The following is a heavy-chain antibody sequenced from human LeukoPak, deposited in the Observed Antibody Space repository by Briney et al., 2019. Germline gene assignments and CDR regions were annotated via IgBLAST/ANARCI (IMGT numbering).Heavy chain of an antibody. CDR1: GFTFSTYA. Sequence: GGSLRLSCAASGFTFSTYAMSWVRQAPGKGLEWVSAISNSGSSTYCADSVKGRFTISRDTSKNTLYLQMNSLRAEDTAVYYCAKGRTLDYWGQGTLVTVSS. J-gene: IGHJ4*02. CDR2: ISNSGSST. V-gene: IGHV3-23*01. CDR3: AKGRTLDY.